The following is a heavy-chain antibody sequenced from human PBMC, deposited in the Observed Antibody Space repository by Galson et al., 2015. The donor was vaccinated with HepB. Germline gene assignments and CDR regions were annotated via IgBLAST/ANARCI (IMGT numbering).Heavy chain of an antibody. CDR3: ARGGGTIFGVVITDYYYYYMDV. Sequence: SVKVSCKASGYTFTSYAMNWVRQAPGQGLEWMGWINTNTGNPTYAQGFTGRFVFSLDTSVSTAYLQISSLKAEDTAVYYCARGGGTIFGVVITDYYYYYMDVWGKGTTVTVSS. J-gene: IGHJ6*03. V-gene: IGHV7-4-1*02. CDR2: INTNTGNP. CDR1: GYTFTSYA. D-gene: IGHD3-3*01.